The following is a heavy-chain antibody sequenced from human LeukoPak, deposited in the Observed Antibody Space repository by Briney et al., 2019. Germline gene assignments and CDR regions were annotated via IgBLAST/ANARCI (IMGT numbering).Heavy chain of an antibody. Sequence: GGSLRLSCAASGFTFSSYWMSWVRQAPGKGLEWVANIKQDGSEKYYVDSVKGRFTISRDNAKNSLYLQMNSLRAEDTAVYYCARVMTMVRPGGDYWGQGTLVIVSS. CDR3: ARVMTMVRPGGDY. D-gene: IGHD3-10*01. CDR2: IKQDGSEK. CDR1: GFTFSSYW. V-gene: IGHV3-7*01. J-gene: IGHJ4*02.